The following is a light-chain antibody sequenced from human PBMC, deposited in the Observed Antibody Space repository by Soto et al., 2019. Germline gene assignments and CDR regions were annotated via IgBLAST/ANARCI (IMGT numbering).Light chain of an antibody. Sequence: EIVLTQSPATLSLSPGERATLSCRASQSVSNYLAWYQQKPGQAPRLLIYDASNRATGIPARFSGSGSGTDFTLTISRLEPEDFAVYYCQQYGSSSYTFGQGTRLEIK. CDR1: QSVSNY. CDR2: DAS. J-gene: IGKJ2*01. CDR3: QQYGSSSYT. V-gene: IGKV3-11*01.